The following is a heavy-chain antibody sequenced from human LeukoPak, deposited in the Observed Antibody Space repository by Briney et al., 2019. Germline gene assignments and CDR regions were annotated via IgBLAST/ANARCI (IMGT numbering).Heavy chain of an antibody. J-gene: IGHJ6*02. Sequence: SVKVSCKASGGTFSSYAISWVRQAPGQGLEWMGGIIPIFGTANYAQKFQGRVTITADESTSTAYMELRSLRSDDTAVYYCARRGSGSQDYYYYYGMDVWGQGTTVTVSS. D-gene: IGHD6-19*01. CDR3: ARRGSGSQDYYYYYGMDV. V-gene: IGHV1-69*01. CDR1: GGTFSSYA. CDR2: IIPIFGTA.